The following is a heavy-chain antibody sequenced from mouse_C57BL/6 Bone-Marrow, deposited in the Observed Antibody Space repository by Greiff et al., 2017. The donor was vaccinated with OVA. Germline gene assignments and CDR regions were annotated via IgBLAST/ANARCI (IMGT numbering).Heavy chain of an antibody. CDR2: INYDGSST. D-gene: IGHD2-3*01. CDR1: GFTFSDYY. J-gene: IGHJ1*03. CDR3: ARDHGYYNGYFDV. V-gene: IGHV5-16*01. Sequence: EVQVVESEGGLVQPGSSMKLSCTASGFTFSDYYMAWVRQVPEKGLEWVANINYDGSSTYYLDSLKSRFIISRDNAKNILYLQRSSLKSEDTATYYCARDHGYYNGYFDVWGTGTTVTVSS.